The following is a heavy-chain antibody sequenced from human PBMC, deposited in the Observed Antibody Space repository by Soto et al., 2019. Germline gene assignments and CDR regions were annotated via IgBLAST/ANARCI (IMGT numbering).Heavy chain of an antibody. CDR1: GFTFSSYW. J-gene: IGHJ5*02. V-gene: IGHV3-74*01. Sequence: PGGSLRLSCAASGFTFSSYWMHWVRQAPGKGLVWVSRINSDGSSTSHADSVKGRFTISRDNAKNTLYLQMNSLRAEDTAVYYCARDQSSSWRGWFDPWGQGTLVTVSS. CDR3: ARDQSSSWRGWFDP. D-gene: IGHD6-13*01. CDR2: INSDGSST.